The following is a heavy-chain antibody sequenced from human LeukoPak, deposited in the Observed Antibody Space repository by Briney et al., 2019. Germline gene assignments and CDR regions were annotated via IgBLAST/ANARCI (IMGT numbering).Heavy chain of an antibody. Sequence: GGSLRLSCAASGFTFSSYAMHWVRQAPGKGLEWVAVISYDGSNKYYADSVKGRFTISRDNSKNTLYLQMNSLRAEDTAVYYCARDFSQTSTLWGYYYYYMDVWGKGTTVTVSS. V-gene: IGHV3-30*04. CDR3: ARDFSQTSTLWGYYYYYMDV. CDR2: ISYDGSNK. J-gene: IGHJ6*03. D-gene: IGHD3-16*01. CDR1: GFTFSSYA.